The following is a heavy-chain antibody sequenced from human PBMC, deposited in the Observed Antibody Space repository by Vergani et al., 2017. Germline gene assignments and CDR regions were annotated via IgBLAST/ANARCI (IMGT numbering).Heavy chain of an antibody. CDR1: GGSLSSSSSY. J-gene: IGHJ1*01. V-gene: IGHV4-39*07. D-gene: IGHD2/OR15-2a*01. CDR2: IYYSGST. CDR3: ARALTTGSLXFQH. Sequence: QLQLQESGPGLVKPSETLSLTCTVSGGSLSSSSSYWGWIRQPPGKGLEWIGSIYYSGSTDYNPSLKSRVTISVDTSKNQFSLKLSSVTAADTAVYYCARALTTGSLXFQHWGEGTLVTVAA.